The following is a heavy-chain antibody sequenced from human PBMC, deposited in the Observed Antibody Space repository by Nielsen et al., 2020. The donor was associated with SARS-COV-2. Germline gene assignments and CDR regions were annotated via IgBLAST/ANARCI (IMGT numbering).Heavy chain of an antibody. CDR2: IIWDGGRT. V-gene: IGHV3-43D*03. CDR3: VKDRASNGWVGDSLHI. J-gene: IGHJ3*02. CDR1: GFTFDDYV. Sequence: GESLKISCAASGFTFDDYVMHWVRQVPGKGLEWVSLIIWDGGRTYYADSVKGRFTISRDNSKNSLFLQMDSLRPEDTALYYCVKDRASNGWVGDSLHIWGQGTLVTVSS. D-gene: IGHD6-19*01.